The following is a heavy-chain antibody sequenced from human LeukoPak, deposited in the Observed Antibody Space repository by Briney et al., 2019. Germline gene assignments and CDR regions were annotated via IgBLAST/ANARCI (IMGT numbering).Heavy chain of an antibody. CDR1: GASISSDNYY. D-gene: IGHD5-18*01. CDR3: ARGASWIQLWFVHYYFDY. J-gene: IGHJ4*02. V-gene: IGHV4-61*02. CDR2: IYTSGST. Sequence: PSETLSLTCTVSGASISSDNYYWSWIRQPAGKGLEWIGRIYTSGSTNYNPSLKSRVTISVDTSKNQFSLKLSSVTAADTAVYYCARGASWIQLWFVHYYFDYWGQGTLVTVSS.